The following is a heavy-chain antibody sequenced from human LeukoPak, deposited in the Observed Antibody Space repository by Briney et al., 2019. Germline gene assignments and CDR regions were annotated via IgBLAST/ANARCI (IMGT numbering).Heavy chain of an antibody. CDR3: ASSWGSSGLDY. CDR1: GGSISSSSYS. D-gene: IGHD3-22*01. V-gene: IGHV4-39*01. CDR2: IYYSGST. Sequence: PSETLSLTCTVSGGSISSSSYSWGWIRQPPGKGLEWIGSIYYSGSTYYNPSLKSRVTISVDTSKNEFSLKLSSVTAADTAVYYCASSWGSSGLDYWGQGTLVTVSS. J-gene: IGHJ4*02.